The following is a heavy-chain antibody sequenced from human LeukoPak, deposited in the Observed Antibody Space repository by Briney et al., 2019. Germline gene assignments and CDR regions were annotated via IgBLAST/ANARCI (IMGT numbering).Heavy chain of an antibody. Sequence: GGSLRLSCAASGFTFDDYTMHWVRQAPGKGLEWVSLISWDGGSTYYADSVKGRFTISRDDSKNSLYLQMNSLRTEDTALYYCAKGSSWGGLDYWGQGTLVTVSS. D-gene: IGHD3-16*01. V-gene: IGHV3-43*01. J-gene: IGHJ4*02. CDR1: GFTFDDYT. CDR2: ISWDGGST. CDR3: AKGSSWGGLDY.